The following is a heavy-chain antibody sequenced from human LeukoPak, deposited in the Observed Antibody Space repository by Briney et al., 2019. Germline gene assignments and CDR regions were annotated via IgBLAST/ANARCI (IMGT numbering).Heavy chain of an antibody. J-gene: IGHJ4*02. CDR3: ARLYYYDSSGYYPNPHYFDY. CDR2: INHSGST. D-gene: IGHD3-22*01. CDR1: GGSFSGYY. Sequence: PSETLSLTCAVYGGSFSGYYWSWIRQPPGKGLEWIGEINHSGSTNYNPSLKSRVTISVDTSKNQFSLKLSSVTAADTAVYYCARLYYYDSSGYYPNPHYFDYWGQGTLVTVSS. V-gene: IGHV4-34*01.